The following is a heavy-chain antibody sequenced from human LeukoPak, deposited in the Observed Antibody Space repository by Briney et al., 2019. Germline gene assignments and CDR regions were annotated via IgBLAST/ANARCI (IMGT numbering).Heavy chain of an antibody. CDR1: GYTFTGYY. J-gene: IGHJ4*02. D-gene: IGHD1-7*01. V-gene: IGHV1-2*02. CDR2: INPNSGGT. CDR3: ATDFSSRITGTTKFDY. Sequence: PVASVKVSCKASGYTFTGYYMHWVRQAPGQGLEWMGWINPNSGGTNYAQKFQGRVTMTEDTSTDTAYMELSSLRSEDTAVYYCATDFSSRITGTTKFDYWGQGTLVTVSS.